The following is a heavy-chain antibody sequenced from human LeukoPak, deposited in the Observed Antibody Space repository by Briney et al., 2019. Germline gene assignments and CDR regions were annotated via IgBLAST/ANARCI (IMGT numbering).Heavy chain of an antibody. CDR1: RHPFSRYE. V-gene: IGHV3-66*01. CDR2: IYTGGST. J-gene: IGHJ4*02. CDR3: GRDPSLAY. Sequence: GGSLRLPCAASRHPFSRYETNCAPDARGKGRECVSVIYTGGSTYYADSVKDRFTISRDNSKNTLYLQINRLRAEDTAVYYCGRDPSLAYWGQGTLVTVSS.